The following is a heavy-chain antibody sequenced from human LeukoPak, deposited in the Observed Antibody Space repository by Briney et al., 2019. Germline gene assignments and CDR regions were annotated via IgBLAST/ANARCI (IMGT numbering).Heavy chain of an antibody. V-gene: IGHV4-39*07. CDR1: GGSISSSSYY. Sequence: SSETLSLTCTVSGGSISSSSYYWGWIRQPPGKGLEWIGSIYYSGSIYYNPSLKSRVTISVDTSKNQFSLKLSSVTAADTAVYYCARDQASGIDHWGQGTLVTVSS. J-gene: IGHJ4*02. CDR2: IYYSGSI. CDR3: ARDQASGIDH. D-gene: IGHD3-10*01.